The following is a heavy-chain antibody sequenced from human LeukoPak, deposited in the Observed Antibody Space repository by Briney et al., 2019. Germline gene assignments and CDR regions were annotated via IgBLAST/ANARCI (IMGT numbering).Heavy chain of an antibody. J-gene: IGHJ4*02. V-gene: IGHV1-8*03. CDR1: GHTFTSYD. Sequence: GASVKVSCKASGHTFTSYDINWVRQATGQGLEWMGWMNPNSGNTGYAQKFQARVTITRNTSISTIYMELSSLRSEDTAVYYCARGLRFFLHWGQGTLVTVSS. CDR3: ARGLRFFLH. D-gene: IGHD3-3*01. CDR2: MNPNSGNT.